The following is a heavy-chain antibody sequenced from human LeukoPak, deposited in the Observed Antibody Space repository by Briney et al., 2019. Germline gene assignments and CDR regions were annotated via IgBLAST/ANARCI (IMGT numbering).Heavy chain of an antibody. Sequence: ASVKVSCKASGYTFTSYGISWVRQATGQGLEWMGWMNPNSGNTGYAQKFQGRVTMTRNTSISTAYMELSSLRSEDTAVYYFARRGGAARLYYYYYMDVWGKGTTVTVSS. V-gene: IGHV1-8*02. CDR2: MNPNSGNT. CDR3: ARRGGAARLYYYYYMDV. J-gene: IGHJ6*03. D-gene: IGHD6-6*01. CDR1: GYTFTSYG.